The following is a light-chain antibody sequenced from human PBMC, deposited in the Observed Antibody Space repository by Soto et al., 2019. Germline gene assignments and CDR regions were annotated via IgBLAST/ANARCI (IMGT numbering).Light chain of an antibody. CDR3: QQYNNWPRT. CDR1: QSVSSN. Sequence: EIVMTQSPASLSVSPGERATLSCRASQSVSSNLAWYQQKPGQAPRLLIYGASTGATGVPARFSGSGSGTDFTPTISSLQSEDFAVYYCQQYNNWPRTFGQGTKVDIK. J-gene: IGKJ1*01. CDR2: GAS. V-gene: IGKV3-15*01.